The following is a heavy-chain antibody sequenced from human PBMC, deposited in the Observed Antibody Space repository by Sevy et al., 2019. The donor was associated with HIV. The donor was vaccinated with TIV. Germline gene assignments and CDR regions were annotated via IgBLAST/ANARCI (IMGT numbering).Heavy chain of an antibody. Sequence: GGSLRLSCTASGFTFSSYDMNWVRQAPGKGLEWVSKISSSGSSIYYADSVKGRFTISRDNPKNSLNLQMNSLRAEDTAVYYCTRSDGAFDNGFDPWGQGTLVTVSS. CDR2: ISSSGSSI. D-gene: IGHD2-8*01. CDR1: GFTFSSYD. V-gene: IGHV3-48*03. J-gene: IGHJ5*02. CDR3: TRSDGAFDNGFDP.